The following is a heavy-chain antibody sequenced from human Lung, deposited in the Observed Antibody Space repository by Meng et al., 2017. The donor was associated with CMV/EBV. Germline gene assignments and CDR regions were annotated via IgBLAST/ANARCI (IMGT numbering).Heavy chain of an antibody. V-gene: IGHV4-39*07. CDR1: GGSISSSSYY. CDR3: ARDIYHTDIVVVRSDAFDI. D-gene: IGHD2-2*01. J-gene: IGHJ3*02. Sequence: SETXSLXXTVSGGSISSSSYYWGWIRQPPGKGLEWIGSIYYSGSTYYNPSLKSRVTISVDTSKNQFSLKLSSVTAADTAVYYCARDIYHTDIVVVRSDAFDIWGQGTMLXVSS. CDR2: IYYSGST.